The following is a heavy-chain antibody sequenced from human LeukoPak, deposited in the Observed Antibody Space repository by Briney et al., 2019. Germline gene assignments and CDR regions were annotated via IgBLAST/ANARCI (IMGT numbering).Heavy chain of an antibody. CDR2: ISGSGGST. CDR1: GFTFSSYA. V-gene: IGHV3-23*01. Sequence: GGSLRLSCAASGFTFSSYAMSWVRQAPGKGLEWVSAISGSGGSTYYADSVKGRFTFSRDNSKNTLYLQMNSLRAEDTAVYYCAKEGLKYCTNGVCYTGVDYWGQGTLVTVSS. J-gene: IGHJ4*02. CDR3: AKEGLKYCTNGVCYTGVDY. D-gene: IGHD2-8*01.